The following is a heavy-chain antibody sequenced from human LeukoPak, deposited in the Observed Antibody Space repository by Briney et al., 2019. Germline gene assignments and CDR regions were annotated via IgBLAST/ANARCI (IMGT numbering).Heavy chain of an antibody. D-gene: IGHD3-10*01. V-gene: IGHV3-21*01. J-gene: IGHJ5*02. Sequence: PGGSLRLSCAASGFTFSSYSMNWVRQAPGKGLEWVSSISSSSYIYYADSVKGRFTISRDNAKNSLYLQMNSLRAEDTAVYYCARDFDYYGSGSYYQFDPWGQGTLVTVSS. CDR1: GFTFSSYS. CDR2: ISSSSYI. CDR3: ARDFDYYGSGSYYQFDP.